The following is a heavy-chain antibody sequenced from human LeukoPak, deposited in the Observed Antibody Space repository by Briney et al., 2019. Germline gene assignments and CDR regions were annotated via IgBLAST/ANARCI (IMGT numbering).Heavy chain of an antibody. V-gene: IGHV7-4-1*02. CDR2: INTNTGNP. CDR1: GYTFTSYA. D-gene: IGHD3-22*01. J-gene: IGHJ4*02. CDR3: ARVPTSLYYDSRGSLGY. Sequence: GASVKVSCKASGYTFTSYAMNWVRQAPGQGLEWMGWINTNTGNPTYAQGFTGRFVFSLDTSVSTAYLQISSLKAEDTAVYYCARVPTSLYYDSRGSLGYWGQGTLVTVSS.